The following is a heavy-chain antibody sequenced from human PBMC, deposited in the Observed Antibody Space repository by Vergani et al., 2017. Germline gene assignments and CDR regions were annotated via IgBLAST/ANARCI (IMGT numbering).Heavy chain of an antibody. D-gene: IGHD3-3*01. CDR2: IYHSGST. CDR1: GGSISSGYY. CDR3: ARGGGRVLRFLEWFRLYYFDY. J-gene: IGHJ4*02. Sequence: QVQLQESGPGLVKPSETLSLTCTVSGGSISSGYYWGWIRQPPGKGLEWIGSIYHSGSTYYNPSLKSRVTISVDTSKNQFSLKLSSVTAADTAVYYCARGGGRVLRFLEWFRLYYFDYWGQGTLVTVSS. V-gene: IGHV4-38-2*02.